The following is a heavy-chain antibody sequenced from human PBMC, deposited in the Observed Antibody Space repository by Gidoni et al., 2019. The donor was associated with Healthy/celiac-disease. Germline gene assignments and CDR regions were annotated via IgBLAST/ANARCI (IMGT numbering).Heavy chain of an antibody. V-gene: IGHV1-69*01. CDR3: ARALRGVIIPTLDYYYGMDV. J-gene: IGHJ6*02. Sequence: QVQLVQSGAEVKKPGSSVKVSCKASGGTFRSYAISWVRQAPGQGLEWMGGIIPIFGTANYAQKFQGRVTITADESTSTAYMELSSLRSEDTAVYYCARALRGVIIPTLDYYYGMDVWGQGTTVTVSS. CDR2: IIPIFGTA. D-gene: IGHD3-10*01. CDR1: GGTFRSYA.